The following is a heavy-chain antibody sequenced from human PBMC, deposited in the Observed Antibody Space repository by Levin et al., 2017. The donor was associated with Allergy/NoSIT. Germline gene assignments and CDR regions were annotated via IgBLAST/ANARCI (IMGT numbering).Heavy chain of an antibody. Sequence: GGSLRLSCAVSGLTFSTAWMSWVRQAPGKGLEWVAKIKPDESGKYYVDSVKGRFTISRDNAKNSLYLQMNSLRAEDTAVYYCARDFWNAYDCWCQGALVTVSS. CDR1: GLTFSTAW. CDR3: ARDFWNAYDC. J-gene: IGHJ4*02. CDR2: IKPDESGK. D-gene: IGHD3-3*01. V-gene: IGHV3-7*01.